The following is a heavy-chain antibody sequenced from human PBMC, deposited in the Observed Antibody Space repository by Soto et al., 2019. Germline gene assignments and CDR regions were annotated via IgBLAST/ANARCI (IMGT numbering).Heavy chain of an antibody. Sequence: PGGSLRLSCAASGFSFSGSWMSWVRRAPGMGLEWVANTNQDGAQKYYVDSVKGLFTISRDNAKSSLYLEMNSLRAEDTAVYYCARGRGIYCSSSGCLNWFDPWGQGTLVTVSS. D-gene: IGHD2-2*01. CDR2: TNQDGAQK. J-gene: IGHJ5*02. V-gene: IGHV3-7*03. CDR1: GFSFSGSW. CDR3: ARGRGIYCSSSGCLNWFDP.